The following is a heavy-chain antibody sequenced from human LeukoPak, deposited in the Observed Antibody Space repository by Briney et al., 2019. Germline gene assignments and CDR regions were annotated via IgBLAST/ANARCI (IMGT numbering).Heavy chain of an antibody. CDR3: ARVDYTTSSPYLLPDS. V-gene: IGHV4-59*01. Sequence: SETLSLTCTVSGGSISGYYWSRIRQPPGKGLEWIGYIYYSGSTNYNPSLKSRVAISVDTSKNQLSLRLSSVTAADTAVYYCARVDYTTSSPYLLPDSWGQGTLVTVSS. D-gene: IGHD6-6*01. CDR2: IYYSGST. J-gene: IGHJ4*02. CDR1: GGSISGYY.